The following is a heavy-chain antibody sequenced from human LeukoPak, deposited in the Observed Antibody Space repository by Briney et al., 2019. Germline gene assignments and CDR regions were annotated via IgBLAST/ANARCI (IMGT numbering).Heavy chain of an antibody. V-gene: IGHV1-2*02. Sequence: ASVKVSCKTSGYTFTGYYMHWVRQAPGQGLEWMGWINPNSGGTNYAQKFQGRVTMTRGTSISTAYMELSRLRSDDTAVYYCAREHSSSSGKVFDYWGQGTLVTVSS. CDR1: GYTFTGYY. D-gene: IGHD6-6*01. J-gene: IGHJ4*02. CDR3: AREHSSSSGKVFDY. CDR2: INPNSGGT.